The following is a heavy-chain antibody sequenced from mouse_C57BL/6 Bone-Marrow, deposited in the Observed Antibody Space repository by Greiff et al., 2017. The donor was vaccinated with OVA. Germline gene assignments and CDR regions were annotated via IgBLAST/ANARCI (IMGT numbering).Heavy chain of an antibody. D-gene: IGHD1-1*01. J-gene: IGHJ2*01. CDR3: ARKDYGSSYGFDY. CDR1: GYTFTSYT. CDR2: INPSSGYT. Sequence: VQLKESGAELARPGASVKMSCKASGYTFTSYTMHWVKQRPGQGLEWIGYINPSSGYTKYNQKFKDKATLTADKSSSTAYMQLSSLTSEDSAVYYCARKDYGSSYGFDYWGQGTTLTVSS. V-gene: IGHV1-4*01.